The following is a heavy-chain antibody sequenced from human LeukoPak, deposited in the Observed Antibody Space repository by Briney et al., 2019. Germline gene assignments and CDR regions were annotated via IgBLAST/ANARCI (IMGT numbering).Heavy chain of an antibody. CDR3: AKDWGMGDQLLRIDY. CDR2: IRPGGDVT. CDR1: GFTFSNYA. V-gene: IGHV3-23*01. Sequence: GGSLRLSCAAAGFTFSNYAMSWVRQAPGRGLEWVSAIRPGGDVTYYAESVKGRFTISRDNSNNTLYLQMSSLGAEDTAVYYCAKDWGMGDQLLRIDYWGQGTLVTVSS. J-gene: IGHJ4*02. D-gene: IGHD2-2*01.